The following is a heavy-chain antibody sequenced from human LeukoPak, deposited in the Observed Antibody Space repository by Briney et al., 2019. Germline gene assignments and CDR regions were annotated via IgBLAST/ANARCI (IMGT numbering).Heavy chain of an antibody. D-gene: IGHD3-10*01. Sequence: GGSLRLSCAASGFTFDDYGMSWVRHAPGKGLEWVSGINWNGGRTDYADSVKGRFTISRDNAKKSLYLQMNSLRAEDTALYYCARRGFYGSGTYQDYWGQGTLVTVSS. J-gene: IGHJ4*02. CDR3: ARRGFYGSGTYQDY. V-gene: IGHV3-20*04. CDR1: GFTFDDYG. CDR2: INWNGGRT.